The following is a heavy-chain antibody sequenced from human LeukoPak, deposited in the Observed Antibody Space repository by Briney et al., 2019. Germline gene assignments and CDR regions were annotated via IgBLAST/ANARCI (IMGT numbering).Heavy chain of an antibody. Sequence: ASVKVSCKASGYTFTGYYIHWVRLAPGQGLEWMGWISAYNGNTNYAQKLQGRVTMTTDTSTSTAYMELRSLRSDDTAVYYCARDEGEELTDAFDIWGQGTMVTVSS. CDR2: ISAYNGNT. V-gene: IGHV1-18*04. CDR1: GYTFTGYY. CDR3: ARDEGEELTDAFDI. J-gene: IGHJ3*02. D-gene: IGHD3-16*01.